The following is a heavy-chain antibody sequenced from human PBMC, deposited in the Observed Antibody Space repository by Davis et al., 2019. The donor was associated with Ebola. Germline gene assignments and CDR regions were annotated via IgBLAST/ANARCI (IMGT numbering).Heavy chain of an antibody. D-gene: IGHD6-19*01. V-gene: IGHV1-18*01. Sequence: AASVTVSCKASGYTFTSYVISWVRQAPGQGLEWMGWISAYNGNTNYAQKLQGRVTMTTDTSTSTAYMELRSLRSDDTAVYYCARDLWQWLPQSGLYFDYWGQGTLVTVSS. CDR1: GYTFTSYV. CDR3: ARDLWQWLPQSGLYFDY. J-gene: IGHJ4*02. CDR2: ISAYNGNT.